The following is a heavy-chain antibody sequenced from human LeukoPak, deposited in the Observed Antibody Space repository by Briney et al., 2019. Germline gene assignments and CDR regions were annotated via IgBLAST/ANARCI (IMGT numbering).Heavy chain of an antibody. J-gene: IGHJ6*04. CDR3: AKDHSGSYYYYGMDV. D-gene: IGHD1-26*01. CDR2: ISYDGSNK. V-gene: IGHV3-30*18. Sequence: GGSLRLSCAASGFTFSSYGMHWVRQAPGKGLEWVAVISYDGSNKYYADSVKGRFTISRDNSKNTLYLQMNSLRAEDTAVYYCAKDHSGSYYYYGMDVWGKGTTATVSS. CDR1: GFTFSSYG.